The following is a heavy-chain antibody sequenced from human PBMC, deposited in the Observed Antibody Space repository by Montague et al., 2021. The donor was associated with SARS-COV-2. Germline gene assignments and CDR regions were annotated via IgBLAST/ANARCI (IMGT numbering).Heavy chain of an antibody. V-gene: IGHV4-34*01. J-gene: IGHJ4*02. CDR2: INHSGST. CDR3: AGGYQLRFLEWSSRQSTFDY. D-gene: IGHD3-3*01. Sequence: SETLSLTCAVYGGSFSGYYWSWIRQPPGKGLEWIGEINHSGSTNYNPSLKSRVTISVDTSKNQFSLKLSSVTAADTSVYYCAGGYQLRFLEWSSRQSTFDYWGQGTLVNVST. CDR1: GGSFSGYY.